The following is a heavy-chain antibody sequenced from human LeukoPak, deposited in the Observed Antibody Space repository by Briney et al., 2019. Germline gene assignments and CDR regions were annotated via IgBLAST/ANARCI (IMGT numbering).Heavy chain of an antibody. CDR2: ISGGGST. CDR3: ATGGNSGYFDL. V-gene: IGHV4-39*07. Sequence: SETLSLTCTVSGDSIRSSDYYWGCIRQSPGKGLEWIGTISGGGSTYYNPSLKSRIIISVDTSKNQFSLKLSSVTAADTAVYYCATGGNSGYFDLWGRGTLVTVSS. J-gene: IGHJ2*01. D-gene: IGHD4-23*01. CDR1: GDSIRSSDYY.